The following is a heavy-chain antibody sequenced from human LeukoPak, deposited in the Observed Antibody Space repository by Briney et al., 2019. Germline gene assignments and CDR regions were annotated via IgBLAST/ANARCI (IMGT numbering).Heavy chain of an antibody. V-gene: IGHV1-69*05. J-gene: IGHJ3*02. CDR2: IIPTFGTA. CDR3: ARLRRGYAFDI. Sequence: GASVKVSCKASGGTFSSYAISWVRQAPGQGLEWMGGIIPTFGTANYAQKFQGRVTITTDESTSTAYMELSSLRSEDTAVYYCARLRRGYAFDIWGQGTMVTVSS. D-gene: IGHD5-12*01. CDR1: GGTFSSYA.